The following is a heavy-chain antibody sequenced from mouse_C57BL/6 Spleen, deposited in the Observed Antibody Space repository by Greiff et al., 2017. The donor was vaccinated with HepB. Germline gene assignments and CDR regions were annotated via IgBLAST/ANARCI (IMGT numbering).Heavy chain of an antibody. J-gene: IGHJ2*01. V-gene: IGHV1-15*01. Sequence: QVHVKQSGAELVRPGASVTLSCKASGYTFTDYEMHWVKQTPVHGLEWIGAIDPETGGTAYNQKFKGKAILTADKSSSTAYMELRSLTSEDSAVYYCTRRAVVAPYYFDYWGQGTTLTVSS. CDR3: TRRAVVAPYYFDY. CDR1: GYTFTDYE. D-gene: IGHD1-1*01. CDR2: IDPETGGT.